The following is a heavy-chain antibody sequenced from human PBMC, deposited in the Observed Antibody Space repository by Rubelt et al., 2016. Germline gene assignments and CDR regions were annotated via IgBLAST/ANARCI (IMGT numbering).Heavy chain of an antibody. J-gene: IGHJ4*02. Sequence: EVQLLESGGGLVQPGGSLRLSCAVSGFTFSGYWMHWVRQAPGRGLVWVARFNTDVSSPSYADSVKGRFTISRDTAKNTLYLQINSLGAEETAVYYCASGNSDGWDLDGWGQGTLVTVSS. V-gene: IGHV3-74*02. D-gene: IGHD6-19*01. CDR1: GFTFSGYW. CDR2: FNTDVSSP. CDR3: ASGNSDGWDLDG.